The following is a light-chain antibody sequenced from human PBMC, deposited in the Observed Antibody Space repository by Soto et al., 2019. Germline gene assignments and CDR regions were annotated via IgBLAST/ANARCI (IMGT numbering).Light chain of an antibody. Sequence: QSALTQPASVSGSPGQSITISCTGTSSDVGYYKYVSWYQQHPGKAPKLMIFEVSDRPSGVSDRFSGSKSGNTASLTISGLQAEDEADYYCCSYTTTSDYVFGTGTKLIVL. CDR1: SSDVGYYKY. V-gene: IGLV2-14*01. CDR2: EVS. J-gene: IGLJ1*01. CDR3: CSYTTTSDYV.